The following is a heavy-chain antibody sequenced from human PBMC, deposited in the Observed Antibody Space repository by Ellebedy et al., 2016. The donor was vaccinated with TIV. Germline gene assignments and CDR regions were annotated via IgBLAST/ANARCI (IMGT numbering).Heavy chain of an antibody. CDR3: ARGGSSGSCDY. CDR1: GFTFRSHG. Sequence: GGSLRLXXVASGFTFRSHGIYWVRQAPGKGLEWVAVLSSDGSNKYYADSVKGRFAISRDNSKNTLYLQMNSLRTDDMAVYYCARGGSSGSCDYWGKGTLVTVSS. D-gene: IGHD3-10*01. CDR2: LSSDGSNK. V-gene: IGHV3-30*03. J-gene: IGHJ4*02.